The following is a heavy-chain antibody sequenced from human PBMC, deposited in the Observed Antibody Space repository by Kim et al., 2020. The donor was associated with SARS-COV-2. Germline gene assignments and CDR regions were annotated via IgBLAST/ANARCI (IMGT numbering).Heavy chain of an antibody. CDR3: AKDRQRSQQLVLFLDY. V-gene: IGHV3-30*18. Sequence: GGSLRLSCAASGFTFSSYGMHWVRQAPGKGLEWVAVISYDGSNKYYADSVKGRFTISRDNSKNTLYLQMNSLRAEDTAVYYCAKDRQRSQQLVLFLDYWGQGTLVTVSS. CDR1: GFTFSSYG. CDR2: ISYDGSNK. J-gene: IGHJ4*02. D-gene: IGHD6-13*01.